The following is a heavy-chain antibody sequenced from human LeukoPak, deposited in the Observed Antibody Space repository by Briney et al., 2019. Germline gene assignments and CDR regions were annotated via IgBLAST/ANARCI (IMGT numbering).Heavy chain of an antibody. CDR1: GGSISTYY. V-gene: IGHV4-59*01. CDR2: IYYSGST. Sequence: SETLSLTCTVSGGSISTYYWNWIRQPPGKGLEWIGYIYYSGSTNYNPSLTGRVTISVDTSKNQFSLKLSSVTAADTAVYYCAREYNYYDSSGWDAFEIWGQGTMVSVSS. D-gene: IGHD3-22*01. CDR3: AREYNYYDSSGWDAFEI. J-gene: IGHJ3*02.